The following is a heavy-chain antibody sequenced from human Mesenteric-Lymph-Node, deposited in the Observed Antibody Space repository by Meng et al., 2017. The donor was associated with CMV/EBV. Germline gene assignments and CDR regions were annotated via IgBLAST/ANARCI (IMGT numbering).Heavy chain of an antibody. CDR3: ARGLFCSTSCSPF. D-gene: IGHD2/OR15-2a*01. J-gene: IGHJ4*02. V-gene: IGHV3-9*01. CDR2: ISWNSGTV. Sequence: SLKISCAASGFSFSSFAMNWVRQAPGKGLEWVSGISWNSGTVGYADSVKGRFTISRDNAKSSLYLQMNSLRAEDTALYYCARGLFCSTSCSPFWGQGTLVTVSS. CDR1: GFSFSSFA.